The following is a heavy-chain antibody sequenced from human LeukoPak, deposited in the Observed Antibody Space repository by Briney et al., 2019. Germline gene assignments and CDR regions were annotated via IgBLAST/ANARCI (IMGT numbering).Heavy chain of an antibody. V-gene: IGHV3-23*01. CDR3: AKGGHDYNPFYW. D-gene: IGHD4-11*01. Sequence: QPGGSLRLSCAASGFTFSNSAMGWVRQAPGKGLEWVSSIKGGGGDPFYADSVKGRVTISRDNSKNTLFLQLNSLRAEDTAVYYCAKGGHDYNPFYWWGQGTLVTVSS. J-gene: IGHJ4*02. CDR2: IKGGGGDP. CDR1: GFTFSNSA.